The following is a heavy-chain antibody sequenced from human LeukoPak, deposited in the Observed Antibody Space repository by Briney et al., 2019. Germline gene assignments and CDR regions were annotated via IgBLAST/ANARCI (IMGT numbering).Heavy chain of an antibody. J-gene: IGHJ6*02. Sequence: GGSLRLSCAASGFTFSSYSMNWVRQAPGKGLEWVSSISSSSSYIYYADSVKGRFTISSDNAKNSLYLQMNILRAEDTAVYYCARYLTTATDYYGMDVWGQGTTVTVSS. V-gene: IGHV3-21*01. CDR1: GFTFSSYS. D-gene: IGHD4-17*01. CDR2: ISSSSSYI. CDR3: ARYLTTATDYYGMDV.